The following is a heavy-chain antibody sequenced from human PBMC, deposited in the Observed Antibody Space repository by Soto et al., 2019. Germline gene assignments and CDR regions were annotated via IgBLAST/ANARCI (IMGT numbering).Heavy chain of an antibody. CDR2: TNAGSGYT. V-gene: IGHV1-3*01. D-gene: IGHD6-6*01. CDR3: AREQWTARPYNYAMDV. Sequence: AVSVKVSCKASGYTFTSYIIHWVGLAPGQRLEWMGWTNAGSGYTEYSQKFQGRVTFTRDTSAATAYMELGSLRSADTAVYYCAREQWTARPYNYAMDVWGQGTTVTVSS. J-gene: IGHJ6*02. CDR1: GYTFTSYI.